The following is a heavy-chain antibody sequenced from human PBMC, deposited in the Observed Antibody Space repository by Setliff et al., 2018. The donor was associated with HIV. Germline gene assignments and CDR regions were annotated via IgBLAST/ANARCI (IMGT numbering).Heavy chain of an antibody. J-gene: IGHJ5*02. CDR3: ARHSGVASPNWFDP. D-gene: IGHD3-10*01. CDR2: IYSSGST. V-gene: IGHV4-4*09. CDR1: GGSISGHY. Sequence: SETLSLTCTVSGGSISGHYWSWIRQPPGRGLEWIGYIYSSGSTNFNPPRQSRVTISVDTSKNQFSLKLSSVTAADTAVYYCARHSGVASPNWFDPWGQGTLVTVSS.